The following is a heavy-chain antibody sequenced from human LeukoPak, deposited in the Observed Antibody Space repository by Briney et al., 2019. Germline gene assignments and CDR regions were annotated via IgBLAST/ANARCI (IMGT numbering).Heavy chain of an antibody. V-gene: IGHV4-38-2*01. D-gene: IGHD2/OR15-2a*01. J-gene: IGHJ6*03. CDR1: GYSISSGHY. Sequence: SETLSLTCAVSGYSISSGHYWGWIRQPPGKGLEWIGSGYHTGTTYYNPSLESRVIISVDTSKNQISLKVTSVTAADTAVYHCARHSIAGYYYLDVWGKGTTVTVSS. CDR3: ARHSIAGYYYLDV. CDR2: GYHTGTT.